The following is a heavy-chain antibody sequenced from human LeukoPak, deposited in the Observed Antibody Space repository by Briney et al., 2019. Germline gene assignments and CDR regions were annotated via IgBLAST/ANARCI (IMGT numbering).Heavy chain of an antibody. V-gene: IGHV3-23*01. J-gene: IGHJ4*02. Sequence: PGGSLRLSCAASGFTFSSYAMSWLPPAPGKGLEWVSAISGSGGSTYYADSVKDRFTISRDNSKNTLYLQMNSLRAEDTAVYYCAKVPSIPYSYGSVYYFDYWGQGTLVTVSS. CDR1: GFTFSSYA. CDR2: ISGSGGST. D-gene: IGHD5-18*01. CDR3: AKVPSIPYSYGSVYYFDY.